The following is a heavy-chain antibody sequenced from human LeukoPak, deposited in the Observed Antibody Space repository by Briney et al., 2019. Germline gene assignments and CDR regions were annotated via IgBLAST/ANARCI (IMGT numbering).Heavy chain of an antibody. V-gene: IGHV1-2*06. CDR3: AREADYYDSSGYPITGY. CDR1: GYTFTGYY. D-gene: IGHD3-22*01. CDR2: ISPNSGGT. J-gene: IGHJ4*02. Sequence: ASVKVSCKASGYTFTGYYMHWVRQAPGQGLEWMGRISPNSGGTNYAQKFQGRVTMTRDTSISTAYMELSRLRSDDTAVYYCAREADYYDSSGYPITGYWGQGTLVTVSS.